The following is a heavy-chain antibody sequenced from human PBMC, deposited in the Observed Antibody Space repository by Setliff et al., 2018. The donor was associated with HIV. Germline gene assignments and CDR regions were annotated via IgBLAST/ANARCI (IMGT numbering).Heavy chain of an antibody. Sequence: SETLSLTCTVSGGSISSHYWSWIRQPPGKGLEWIGYIYYSGSTNYNPCLKSRVTISVDTSKNQFSLKLSSVTAADTAVYYCARSTDFGVVIMGDGPYWYFDLWGRGTLVTVSS. J-gene: IGHJ2*01. CDR3: ARSTDFGVVIMGDGPYWYFDL. CDR1: GGSISSHY. CDR2: IYYSGST. V-gene: IGHV4-59*11. D-gene: IGHD3-3*01.